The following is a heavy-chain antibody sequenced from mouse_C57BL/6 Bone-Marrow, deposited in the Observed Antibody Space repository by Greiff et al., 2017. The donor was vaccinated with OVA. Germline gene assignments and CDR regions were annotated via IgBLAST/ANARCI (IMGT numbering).Heavy chain of an antibody. Sequence: EVKLLESVAELVRPGASVKLSCTASGFNIKNTYMHWVKQRPEQGLEWIGRIDPANDNTKYAPKFQGKATMTADTSSNPAYLQLSSLSSEDTAVYCCARGNFVSSFYAMDGWEQGTSVTVS. D-gene: IGHD1-1*01. CDR2: IDPANDNT. V-gene: IGHV14-3*01. CDR1: GFNIKNTY. J-gene: IGHJ4*01. CDR3: ARGNFVSSFYAMDG.